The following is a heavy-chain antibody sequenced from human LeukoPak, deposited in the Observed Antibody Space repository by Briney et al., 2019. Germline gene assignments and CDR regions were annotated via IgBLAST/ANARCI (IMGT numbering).Heavy chain of an antibody. J-gene: IGHJ4*02. CDR3: SAMDTAMVNY. Sequence: KPGGSLRLSCAASGFTFSSYAMSWVRQAPGKGLEWVSSISSSSSYIYYADSVKGRFTISRDNAKNSLYLQMNSLRAEDTAVYYCSAMDTAMVNYWGQGTLVTVSS. CDR1: GFTFSSYA. V-gene: IGHV3-21*01. CDR2: ISSSSSYI. D-gene: IGHD5-18*01.